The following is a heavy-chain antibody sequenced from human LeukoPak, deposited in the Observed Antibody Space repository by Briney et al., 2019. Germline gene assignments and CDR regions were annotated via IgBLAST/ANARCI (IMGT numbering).Heavy chain of an antibody. V-gene: IGHV3-9*01. J-gene: IGHJ4*02. Sequence: GRSLRLSCAASGFTFDDYAMHWVRQAPGKGLEWVSGISWNSGSIGYADSVKGRFTISRDNAKNSLYLQMNSLRAEDTALYYCAKDGGDGWGSYYLVDYWGQGTLVTVSS. D-gene: IGHD3-10*01. CDR1: GFTFDDYA. CDR2: ISWNSGSI. CDR3: AKDGGDGWGSYYLVDY.